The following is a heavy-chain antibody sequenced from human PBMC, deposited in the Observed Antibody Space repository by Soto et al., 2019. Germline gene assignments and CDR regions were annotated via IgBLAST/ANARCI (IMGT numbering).Heavy chain of an antibody. Sequence: AGSLRLSCAASGFTSSSYAMSWVRQAPGKGLEWVSAISGSGGSTYYADSVKGRFTISRDNSKNTLYLQMNSLRAEDTAVYYCAKGGYGGNLYNWFDPWGQGTLVTVS. CDR1: GFTSSSYA. CDR3: AKGGYGGNLYNWFDP. J-gene: IGHJ5*02. D-gene: IGHD2-15*01. V-gene: IGHV3-23*01. CDR2: ISGSGGST.